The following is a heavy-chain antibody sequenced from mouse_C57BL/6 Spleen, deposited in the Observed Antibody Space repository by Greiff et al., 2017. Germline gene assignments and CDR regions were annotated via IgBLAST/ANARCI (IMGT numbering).Heavy chain of an antibody. Sequence: LKESGPGILQPSQTLSLTCSFSGFSLSTSNMGIGWIRQPSGKGLEWLAHIWWNDDKYYNPSLKCRLTISKDTSNNQVFLKISSVDTADTAPYYCAQIPYGYDRAWFAYWGQGSLVTVSA. CDR3: AQIPYGYDRAWFAY. CDR2: IWWNDDK. J-gene: IGHJ3*01. V-gene: IGHV8-5*01. CDR1: GFSLSTSNMG. D-gene: IGHD2-2*01.